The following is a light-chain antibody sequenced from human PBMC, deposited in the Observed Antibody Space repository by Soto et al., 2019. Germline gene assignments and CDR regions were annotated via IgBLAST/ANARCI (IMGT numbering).Light chain of an antibody. CDR1: SSDVGGYNY. Sequence: QSALTQPASVSRSPGQSITISCTGTSSDVGGYNYVSWYQQHPGKAPKLMIYEVSNRPSGVSNRFSGSKSGNTASLTISGLQAEDEADYYCSSYSSSSTLYVFGPGTKLTVL. CDR3: SSYSSSSTLYV. V-gene: IGLV2-14*01. CDR2: EVS. J-gene: IGLJ1*01.